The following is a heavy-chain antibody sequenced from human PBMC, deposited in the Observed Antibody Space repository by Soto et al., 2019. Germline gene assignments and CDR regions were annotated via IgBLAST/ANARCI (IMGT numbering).Heavy chain of an antibody. CDR1: GFTFSSYW. D-gene: IGHD3-10*01. J-gene: IGHJ4*02. Sequence: VQLVESGGGLVQPGGSLRLSCAASGFTFSSYWMSWVRQAPGKGLEWVANIKQDGSEKYYVDSVKGRFTISRDNAKNSLYLQMNSLRAEDTAVYYCARDSVRWFGESDGDFDYWGQGTLVTVSS. V-gene: IGHV3-7*01. CDR2: IKQDGSEK. CDR3: ARDSVRWFGESDGDFDY.